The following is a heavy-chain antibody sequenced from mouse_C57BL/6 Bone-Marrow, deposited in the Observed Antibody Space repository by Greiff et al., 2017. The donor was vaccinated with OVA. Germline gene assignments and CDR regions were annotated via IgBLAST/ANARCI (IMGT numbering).Heavy chain of an antibody. D-gene: IGHD4-1*01. Sequence: QVQLQQPGAELVRPGSSVKLSCKASGYTFTSYWMDWVKQRPGQGLEWIGNIYPSDSETHYNQKFKDKATLTVDKSSSTAYMQLSSLTSEDSAVYYCAITGPYAMYYWGQGTSVTVSS. CDR1: GYTFTSYW. J-gene: IGHJ4*01. CDR2: IYPSDSET. V-gene: IGHV1-61*01. CDR3: AITGPYAMYY.